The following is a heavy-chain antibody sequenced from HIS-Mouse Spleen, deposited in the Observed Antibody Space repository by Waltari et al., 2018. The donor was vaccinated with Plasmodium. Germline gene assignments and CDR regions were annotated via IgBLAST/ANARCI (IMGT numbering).Heavy chain of an antibody. CDR1: GFTFGSYW. CDR3: ASSWYWYFDL. V-gene: IGHV3-7*01. D-gene: IGHD6-13*01. J-gene: IGHJ2*01. Sequence: EVQLVESGGGLVQPGGSLRLSCAASGFTFGSYWMRWVCQAPGKGLEWVANIKQDGSEKYYVDSVKGRFTISRDNAKNSLYLQMNSLRAEDTAVYYCASSWYWYFDLWGRGTLVTVSS. CDR2: IKQDGSEK.